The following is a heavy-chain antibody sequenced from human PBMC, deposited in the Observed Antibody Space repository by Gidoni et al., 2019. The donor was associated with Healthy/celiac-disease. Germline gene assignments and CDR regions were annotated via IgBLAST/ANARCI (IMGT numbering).Heavy chain of an antibody. Sequence: QVQLLQSGAEVHKPGASVTVSCETSGSPFTSYSMHWVRQAPGQGLEWMGIINPSGGSTSYAQKFQGRVTMTRDTSTSTVYMELSSLRSEDTAVYYCARDPTYYDFWSGYYNWFDPWGQGTLVTVSS. J-gene: IGHJ5*02. CDR2: INPSGGST. D-gene: IGHD3-3*01. CDR3: ARDPTYYDFWSGYYNWFDP. V-gene: IGHV1-46*01. CDR1: GSPFTSYS.